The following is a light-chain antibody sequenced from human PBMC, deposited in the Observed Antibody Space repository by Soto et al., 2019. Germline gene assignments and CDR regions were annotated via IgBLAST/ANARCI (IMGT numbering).Light chain of an antibody. V-gene: IGLV2-8*01. CDR2: EVS. J-gene: IGLJ3*02. CDR1: SSDIGAYNY. CDR3: SSYAGSNDRWV. Sequence: QSALTQPPSASGSPGQSVTISCTGTSSDIGAYNYVSWYQQHPGKAPKLMIHEVSKRPSGVPDRFSGSKSGNTASLTVSGRQAEDEADYCCSSYAGSNDRWVFGGGTKLTVL.